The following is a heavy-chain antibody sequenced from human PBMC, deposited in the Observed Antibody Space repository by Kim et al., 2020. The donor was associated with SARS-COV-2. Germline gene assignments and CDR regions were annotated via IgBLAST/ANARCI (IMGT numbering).Heavy chain of an antibody. Sequence: GGSLRLSCAASGFTFSDYCMSWIRQAPGKGLEWVSYISSSSSYTNYADSVKGRFTISRDNAKNSLYLQMNSLRAEDTAVYYCARGDGEWLVPYYYGMDVWGQGTTVTVSS. CDR3: ARGDGEWLVPYYYGMDV. D-gene: IGHD6-19*01. J-gene: IGHJ6*02. CDR2: ISSSSSYT. CDR1: GFTFSDYC. V-gene: IGHV3-11*05.